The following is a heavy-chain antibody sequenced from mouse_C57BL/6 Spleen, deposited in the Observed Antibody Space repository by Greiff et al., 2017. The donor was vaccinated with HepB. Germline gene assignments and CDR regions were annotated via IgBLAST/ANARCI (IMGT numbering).Heavy chain of an antibody. D-gene: IGHD2-4*01. J-gene: IGHJ4*01. CDR2: IDPSDSET. CDR3: ARDDYGGAMDY. Sequence: QVQLQQPGAELVRPGSSVKLSCKASGYTFTSYWMHWVKQRPIQGLEWIGNIDPSDSETHYNQKFKDKATLTVDKSSSTAHMQLSSLTSEDSAVYYCARDDYGGAMDYWGQGTSVTVSS. V-gene: IGHV1-52*01. CDR1: GYTFTSYW.